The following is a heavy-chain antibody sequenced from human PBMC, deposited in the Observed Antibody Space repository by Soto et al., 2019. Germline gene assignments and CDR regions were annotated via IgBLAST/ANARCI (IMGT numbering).Heavy chain of an antibody. V-gene: IGHV4-31*03. D-gene: IGHD3-10*01. Sequence: TLSLTCTVSGGSISSGGYYWSWIRQHPGKGLEWIGYIYYSGSTYYNPSLKSRVTISVDTSKNQFSLKLSSVTAADTAVYYCAREYGSGSDENWFDPWGQGTLVTVSS. J-gene: IGHJ5*02. CDR2: IYYSGST. CDR3: AREYGSGSDENWFDP. CDR1: GGSISSGGYY.